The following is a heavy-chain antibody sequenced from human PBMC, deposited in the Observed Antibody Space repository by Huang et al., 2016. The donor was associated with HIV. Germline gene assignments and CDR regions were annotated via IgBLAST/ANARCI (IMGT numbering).Heavy chain of an antibody. V-gene: IGHV4-39*01. CDR3: ARHREGPVAYYSGWGSHLNYMDV. J-gene: IGHJ6*03. D-gene: IGHD3-10*01. CDR1: GGSIRSSDYH. Sequence: QLLLQESGPGLVKPSEALALTCAVSGGSIRSSDYHWGWIRQPPGKGREWIGSIYYQGSTHDSPALKSRVTIAVDTSKNLFFLTLTSMTAADTAVYYCARHREGPVAYYSGWGSHLNYMDVWGRGRTVVVSS. CDR2: IYYQGST.